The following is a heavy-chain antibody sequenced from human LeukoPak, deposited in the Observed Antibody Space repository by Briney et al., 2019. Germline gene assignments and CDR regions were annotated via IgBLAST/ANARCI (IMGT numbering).Heavy chain of an antibody. CDR2: ISSSSSTI. D-gene: IGHD3-22*01. Sequence: GGSPRLSCAASGFTFSSYSMNWVRQAPGKGLEWVSYISSSSSTIYYADSVKGRFTISRDNAKNSLYLQMNSLRAEDTAVYYCARARGYYDSSGFIAFDYWGQGTLVTVSS. V-gene: IGHV3-48*04. CDR3: ARARGYYDSSGFIAFDY. J-gene: IGHJ4*02. CDR1: GFTFSSYS.